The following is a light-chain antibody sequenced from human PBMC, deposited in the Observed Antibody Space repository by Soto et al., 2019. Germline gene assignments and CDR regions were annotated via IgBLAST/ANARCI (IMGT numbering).Light chain of an antibody. CDR1: SSNIGGNS. CDR2: DDN. Sequence: QSVLTQPPSVSAAPGQKVTISCSGSSSNIGGNSVSWYQQLPGTAPKLLIYDDNKRPSGIPDRFSGSKSGTSATLGITGFQTGDEADYYCGSWDSSLSDYVFGTGTKAPS. J-gene: IGLJ1*01. CDR3: GSWDSSLSDYV. V-gene: IGLV1-51*01.